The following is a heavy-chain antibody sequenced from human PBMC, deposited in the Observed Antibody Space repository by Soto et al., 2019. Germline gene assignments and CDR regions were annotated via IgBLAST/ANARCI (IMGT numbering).Heavy chain of an antibody. CDR2: ISAYNGNT. D-gene: IGHD6-6*01. CDR3: ARERVRAYSRSAFDY. J-gene: IGHJ4*02. V-gene: IGHV1-18*01. Sequence: QVQLVQSGAEVKKPGASVKVSCKASGYTFTSYGISWVRQAPGHGLEWMGWISAYNGNTNYAQKLQGRVNMTTDTATSTADMELRSLRSDDTAVYYCARERVRAYSRSAFDYWGQEPLVTVSS. CDR1: GYTFTSYG.